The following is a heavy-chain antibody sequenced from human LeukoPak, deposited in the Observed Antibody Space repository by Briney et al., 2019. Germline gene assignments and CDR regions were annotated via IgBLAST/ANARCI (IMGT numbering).Heavy chain of an antibody. CDR3: ARMLTLGGVIAPFDY. Sequence: ASVKVSCKSSGYTFTGYYIHWVRQAPGQGLEWMGWINPKGGGTNYAQKFQGRVTMTRDTSISTAYMDLSRLRSDDTAVYYCARMLTLGGVIAPFDYWGQGSLVTVSS. J-gene: IGHJ4*02. CDR2: INPKGGGT. V-gene: IGHV1-2*02. D-gene: IGHD3-16*02. CDR1: GYTFTGYY.